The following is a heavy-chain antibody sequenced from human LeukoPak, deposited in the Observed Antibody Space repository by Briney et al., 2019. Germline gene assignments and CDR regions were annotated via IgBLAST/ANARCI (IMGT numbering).Heavy chain of an antibody. J-gene: IGHJ6*03. D-gene: IGHD3-10*01. CDR3: ARAYGSGSYYISYYYYYMDV. CDR2: INWNGGST. V-gene: IGHV3-20*04. Sequence: PGGSLRLSCAASGFTFDDYGMSWVRQAPGKGLEWVSGINWNGGSTGYADSVRGRFTISRDNAKNSLYLQMNSLRAEDTALYYCARAYGSGSYYISYYYYYMDVWGKGTTVTVSS. CDR1: GFTFDDYG.